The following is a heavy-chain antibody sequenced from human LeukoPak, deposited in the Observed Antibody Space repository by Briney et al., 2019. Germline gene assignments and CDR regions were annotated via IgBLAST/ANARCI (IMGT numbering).Heavy chain of an antibody. J-gene: IGHJ4*02. Sequence: PSETLSLTCTVSGGSISSYYWSWIRQPPGKGLEWLGYIYYSGSTNYNPSLKSRVTISVDTSKNQFSLKLSSVTAADTAVYYCARLEGMYYYGSGSYAFDYWGQGTLVTVSS. CDR1: GGSISSYY. V-gene: IGHV4-59*08. CDR3: ARLEGMYYYGSGSYAFDY. D-gene: IGHD3-10*01. CDR2: IYYSGST.